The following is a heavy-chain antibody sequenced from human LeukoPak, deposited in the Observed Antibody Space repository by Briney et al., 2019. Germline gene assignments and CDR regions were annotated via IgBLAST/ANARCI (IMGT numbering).Heavy chain of an antibody. D-gene: IGHD5-24*01. J-gene: IGHJ4*02. CDR2: ISTTGGYT. CDR1: GFSFSTYG. CDR3: AKKPATIKFPFDI. Sequence: GGSLRLSCVGSGFSFSTYGMGWVRQTPGKGLEWVSAISTTGGYTEDADSVKGRFTISRDNSQNTLFLQMHSLRAEDTAVYYCAKKPATIKFPFDIWGQGTLVTVSP. V-gene: IGHV3-23*01.